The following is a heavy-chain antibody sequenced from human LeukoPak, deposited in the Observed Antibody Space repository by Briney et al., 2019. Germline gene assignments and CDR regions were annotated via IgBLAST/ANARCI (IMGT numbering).Heavy chain of an antibody. V-gene: IGHV1-2*02. CDR3: ARAGGEYCSSTSCYRRGPLNWFDP. CDR2: INPNSGGT. Sequence: ASVKVSCKASGYTFTGYYMHWVRQAPGQGLEWMGCINPNSGGTNYAQKFQGRVSMTRDTSISTAYMELSRLRSDDTAVYYCARAGGEYCSSTSCYRRGPLNWFDPWGQGTLVTVSS. J-gene: IGHJ5*02. D-gene: IGHD2-2*01. CDR1: GYTFTGYY.